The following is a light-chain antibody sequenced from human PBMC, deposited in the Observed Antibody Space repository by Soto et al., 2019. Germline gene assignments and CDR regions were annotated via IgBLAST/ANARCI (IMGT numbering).Light chain of an antibody. Sequence: ENVLTQSPATLSLSPGERATLSCRASQSVSNSLAWYQQKPGQAPRLLIYDASNRATGIPARFSGSGSGTDFTLTISSLEPEDFAVYYCQQRSNWPLLTFGGGTKVEIK. J-gene: IGKJ4*01. CDR1: QSVSNS. CDR2: DAS. CDR3: QQRSNWPLLT. V-gene: IGKV3-11*01.